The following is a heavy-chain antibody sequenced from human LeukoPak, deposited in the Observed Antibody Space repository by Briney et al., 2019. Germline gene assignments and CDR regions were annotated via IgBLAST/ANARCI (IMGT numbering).Heavy chain of an antibody. CDR2: ISYDGSNK. V-gene: IGHV3-30-3*01. CDR3: ARAADYYDSSGYSLAFGY. D-gene: IGHD3-22*01. Sequence: PGGSLRLSCAASGFTFCSYAMHWVRQAPGKGLEWVAVISYDGSNKYYADSVKGRFTISRDNSKNTLYLQMNSLRAEDTAVYYCARAADYYDSSGYSLAFGYWGQGTLVTVSS. CDR1: GFTFCSYA. J-gene: IGHJ4*02.